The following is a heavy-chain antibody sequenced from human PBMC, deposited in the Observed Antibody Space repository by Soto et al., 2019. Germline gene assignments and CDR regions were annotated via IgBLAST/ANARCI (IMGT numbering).Heavy chain of an antibody. D-gene: IGHD6-13*01. Sequence: GSLRLSCAASGFTFSSYAMSWVRQAPGKGLESVSAISGSGGSTYYAVSVKGRFTISRDNSKNTLYLQMDSLRAEDTAVYYCAKGPPPPYSSTWYYFDSWGQGILVTVSS. CDR3: AKGPPPPYSSTWYYFDS. CDR2: ISGSGGST. CDR1: GFTFSSYA. J-gene: IGHJ4*02. V-gene: IGHV3-23*01.